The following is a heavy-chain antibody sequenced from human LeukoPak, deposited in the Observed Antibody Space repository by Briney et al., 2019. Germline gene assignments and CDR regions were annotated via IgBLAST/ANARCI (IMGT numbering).Heavy chain of an antibody. CDR1: GGSISSYY. Sequence: SETLSLTCTVSGGSISSYYWSWIRQPPGKGLEWIGYIYYSGSTNYNPSLKSRVTISVDTSKNQFSLKLSSVTAADTAVYYCATDLVTESPDYYYYYMDVWGKGTTVTVSS. D-gene: IGHD2-8*02. CDR2: IYYSGST. J-gene: IGHJ6*03. V-gene: IGHV4-59*01. CDR3: ATDLVTESPDYYYYYMDV.